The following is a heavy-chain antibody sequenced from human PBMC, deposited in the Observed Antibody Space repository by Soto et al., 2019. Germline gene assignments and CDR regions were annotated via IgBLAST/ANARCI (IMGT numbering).Heavy chain of an antibody. J-gene: IGHJ5*02. CDR1: GFTFSSYA. Sequence: GGSLRLSCAASGFTFSSYAMHWVRQAPGKGLEWVAVISYDGSNKYYADSVKGRFTISRDNSKNTLYLQMNSLRAEDTAVYYCARDVMEDIVVVVGLDPWGQGTLVTVSS. CDR2: ISYDGSNK. V-gene: IGHV3-30-3*01. CDR3: ARDVMEDIVVVVGLDP. D-gene: IGHD2-15*01.